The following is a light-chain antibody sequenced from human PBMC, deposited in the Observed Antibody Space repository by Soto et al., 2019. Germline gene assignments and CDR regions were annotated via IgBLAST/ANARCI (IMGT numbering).Light chain of an antibody. Sequence: IVMMQSPATLSVSPGERAILSCRASQSVGSDLAWYQQKPGQAPRLLIYDASTRATGVPARFSGSGSGTEFTLTISSLQSEDLAVYYCQQYNKWPPWTFGQGTKVEIK. V-gene: IGKV3-15*01. CDR2: DAS. CDR3: QQYNKWPPWT. CDR1: QSVGSD. J-gene: IGKJ1*01.